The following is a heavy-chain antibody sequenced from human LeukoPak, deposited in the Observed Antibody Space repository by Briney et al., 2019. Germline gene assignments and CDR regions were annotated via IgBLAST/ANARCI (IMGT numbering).Heavy chain of an antibody. CDR1: GFTFSSYG. CDR3: AKSLFTSATGTGRAFHI. V-gene: IGHV3-30*02. D-gene: IGHD1-1*01. Sequence: GGSLRLSCAASGFTFSSYGMHWVRQAPGKGLEWVAFIRYDGSNKYYADPVKGRFTISRDNSKNTLYLQMTSLRAEDTAEYYCAKSLFTSATGTGRAFHIWGQGTMVTVSS. CDR2: IRYDGSNK. J-gene: IGHJ3*02.